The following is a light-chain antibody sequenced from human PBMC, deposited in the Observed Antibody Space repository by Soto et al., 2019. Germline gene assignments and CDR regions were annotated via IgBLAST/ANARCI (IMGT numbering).Light chain of an antibody. CDR1: QSISSW. CDR2: KAS. CDR3: QQYNSYSPWT. Sequence: DIQMTQSPSTLSASVGDRVTITCGASQSISSWLAWYQQKPGKAPKLLIYKASSLESGVPSRFSGSGSGTEFTLTISSLQPDDFATYYCQQYNSYSPWTFGQGTKVDI. V-gene: IGKV1-5*03. J-gene: IGKJ1*01.